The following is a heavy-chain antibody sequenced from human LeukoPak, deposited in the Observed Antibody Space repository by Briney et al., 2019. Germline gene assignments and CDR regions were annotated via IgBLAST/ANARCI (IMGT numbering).Heavy chain of an antibody. D-gene: IGHD3-22*01. V-gene: IGHV4-34*01. J-gene: IGHJ4*02. CDR1: GFTFSSYA. Sequence: GSLRLSCAASGFTFSSYAMSWIRQPPGKGLEWIGEISHSGSTNDNPSLKSRVTISVDTSKKQFSLKLRSVTAADTAVYYCARSRGYSLDSWGQGTLVTVSS. CDR2: ISHSGST. CDR3: ARSRGYSLDS.